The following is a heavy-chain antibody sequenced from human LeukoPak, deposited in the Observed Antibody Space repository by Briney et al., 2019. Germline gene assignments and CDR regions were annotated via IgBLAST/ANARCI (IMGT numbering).Heavy chain of an antibody. D-gene: IGHD1-1*01. Sequence: GGSLRLSCAASGFTFSSYWMSWVRQAPGKRLEWVANIKQDGSEKYYVDSVKGRFTISRDNAKNSLYLQMNSLRAEDTAVYYCARDTTYVGGYYYYYYMDVWGKGTTVTVSS. CDR2: IKQDGSEK. V-gene: IGHV3-7*01. CDR1: GFTFSSYW. J-gene: IGHJ6*03. CDR3: ARDTTYVGGYYYYYYMDV.